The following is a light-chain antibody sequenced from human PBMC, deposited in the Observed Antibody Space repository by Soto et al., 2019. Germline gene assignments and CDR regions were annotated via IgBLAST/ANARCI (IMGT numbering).Light chain of an antibody. J-gene: IGKJ1*01. CDR3: QQYDNWPWT. V-gene: IGKV3-20*01. Sequence: EIVLTQSPGTLSLSPGERATLSCRASRTLTSTYLAWYQQKPGQAPRLLIYGASRRATGFPARFSGSGSRTDFTLTISSLQSEDFAVYYCQQYDNWPWTFGQGTKVDIK. CDR1: RTLTSTY. CDR2: GAS.